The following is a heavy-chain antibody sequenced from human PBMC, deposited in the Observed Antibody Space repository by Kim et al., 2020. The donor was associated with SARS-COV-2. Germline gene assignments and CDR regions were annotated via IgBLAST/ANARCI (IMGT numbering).Heavy chain of an antibody. CDR1: GGSISSYY. D-gene: IGHD3-22*01. V-gene: IGHV4-59*13. J-gene: IGHJ6*02. Sequence: SETLSLTCTVSGGSISSYYWSWIRQPPGKGLEWIGYIYYSGSTNYNPSLKSRVTISVDTSKNQLSLKLSSVTAADTAVYYCARLPYDSSGYSWRPTWRYGMDVWGQGTTVTVSS. CDR3: ARLPYDSSGYSWRPTWRYGMDV. CDR2: IYYSGST.